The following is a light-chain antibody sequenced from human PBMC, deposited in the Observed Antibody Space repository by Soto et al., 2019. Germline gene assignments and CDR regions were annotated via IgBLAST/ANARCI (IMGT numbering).Light chain of an antibody. CDR3: QHFNSYPWT. V-gene: IGKV3-20*01. J-gene: IGKJ1*01. CDR2: GAS. Sequence: EIVLTQSPGTLSLSPGERGTLSCRASQSVNSRYVAWYQQKPGQAPRLLIYGASSRATGIPDRFSGSGSGTDFTLIISSLQPDDFATYYCQHFNSYPWTFGQGTKVEIK. CDR1: QSVNSRY.